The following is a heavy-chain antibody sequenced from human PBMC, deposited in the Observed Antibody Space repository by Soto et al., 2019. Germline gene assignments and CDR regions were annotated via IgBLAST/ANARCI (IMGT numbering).Heavy chain of an antibody. CDR3: ARLFAAAGTAGLDV. V-gene: IGHV3-48*01. CDR1: GFMFSIYS. Sequence: EVQLVESGGGLVQPGGSLRLSCAASGFMFSIYSMNWVRQAPGKGLEWVWYISSSSSTLQYVDSVKGRFTSSRDNAKSSLFLQMNSLRAEDTPIYYCARLFAAAGTAGLDVWGQGTTFTVSS. J-gene: IGHJ6*02. D-gene: IGHD6-13*01. CDR2: ISSSSSTL.